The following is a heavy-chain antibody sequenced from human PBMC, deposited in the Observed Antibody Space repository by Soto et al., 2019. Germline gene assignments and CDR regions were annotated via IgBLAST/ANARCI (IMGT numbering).Heavy chain of an antibody. CDR3: ARDEYYDYIWGSYRSLILDI. CDR2: IIPILGIA. V-gene: IGHV1-69*08. D-gene: IGHD3-16*02. CDR1: GGTFSSYT. J-gene: IGHJ3*02. Sequence: QVQLVQSGAEVKKPGSSVKVSCKASGGTFSSYTISWVRQAPGQGLEWMGRIIPILGIANYAQKFQGRVTITADKSTSTAYMELNSLRSEDTAVYYCARDEYYDYIWGSYRSLILDIWGQGTMVTVSS.